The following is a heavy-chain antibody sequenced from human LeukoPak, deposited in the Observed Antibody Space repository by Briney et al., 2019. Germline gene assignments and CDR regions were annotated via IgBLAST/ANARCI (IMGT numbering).Heavy chain of an antibody. D-gene: IGHD5-18*01. V-gene: IGHV3-30*04. CDR1: GFTFSSYA. J-gene: IGHJ4*02. CDR2: ISYDGSNK. Sequence: GRSLRLSCAASGFTFSSYAMHWVRQAPGKGLEWVAVISYDGSNKYYADSVKGRFTISRDNSKNTLYLQMNSLRAEDTAVYYRARGLWLQARLDYWGQGTLVTVSS. CDR3: ARGLWLQARLDY.